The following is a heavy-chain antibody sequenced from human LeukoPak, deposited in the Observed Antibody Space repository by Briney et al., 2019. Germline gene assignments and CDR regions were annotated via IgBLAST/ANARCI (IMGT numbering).Heavy chain of an antibody. J-gene: IGHJ1*01. Sequence: TSETLSLTCTVSGGSISTYYWSWIRQPPGKGLEWIGYIFYNGNTRHNPSLESRVSISVDTSKNQLSLYLSAVTAADTAVYYCARDDEDAEYFLHWGPGTLVSVSS. CDR2: IFYNGNT. CDR3: ARDDEDAEYFLH. V-gene: IGHV4-59*01. CDR1: GGSISTYY.